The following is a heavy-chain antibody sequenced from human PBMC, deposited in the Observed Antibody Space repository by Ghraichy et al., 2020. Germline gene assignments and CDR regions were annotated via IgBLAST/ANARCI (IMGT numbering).Heavy chain of an antibody. CDR1: GFTFSSYS. V-gene: IGHV3-30*04. CDR3: AGVNLTELLNDAFDI. Sequence: GGSLRLSCAASGFTFSSYSMHWVRQAPGKGLEWVAVISYDGRNKYYEDSVKGRFTISRDNSENTLSLQMNSLRAEDTAVYYCAGVNLTELLNDAFDIWGQGTVVTVSS. D-gene: IGHD3-10*01. CDR2: ISYDGRNK. J-gene: IGHJ3*02.